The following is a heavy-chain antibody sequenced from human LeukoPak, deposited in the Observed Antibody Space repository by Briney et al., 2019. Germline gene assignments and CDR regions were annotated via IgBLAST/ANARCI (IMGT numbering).Heavy chain of an antibody. V-gene: IGHV1-2*02. D-gene: IGHD3-10*01. Sequence: GASVKVSCKASGYTFTRYYMHWVRQAPGQGLEGMGWINPNSGGTNYAQKFQGRVTTTRDTSISTAYMELSRLRSEDTAVYYCARGPPYYGSGSYYNDARNWFDHWGQGTLVTVSS. CDR1: GYTFTRYY. CDR3: ARGPPYYGSGSYYNDARNWFDH. J-gene: IGHJ5*02. CDR2: INPNSGGT.